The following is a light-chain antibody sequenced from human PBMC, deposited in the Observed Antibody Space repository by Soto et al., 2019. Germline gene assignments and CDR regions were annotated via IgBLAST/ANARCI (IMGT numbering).Light chain of an antibody. Sequence: DIQMTQSPSSLSASVGDRVTITCRASQSISSYVNWYQQKPGKVPKLLIYAASSLRSGVPSRFSGSGSGTEFTLTISSLQPEDFTTYYCQQSYSTRLTFGGGTKVEVK. CDR2: AAS. J-gene: IGKJ4*01. CDR3: QQSYSTRLT. CDR1: QSISSY. V-gene: IGKV1-39*01.